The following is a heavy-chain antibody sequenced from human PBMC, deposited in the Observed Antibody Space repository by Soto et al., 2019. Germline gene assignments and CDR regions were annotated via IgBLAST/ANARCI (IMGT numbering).Heavy chain of an antibody. J-gene: IGHJ4*02. CDR2: IWYDGSNK. V-gene: IGHV3-33*01. D-gene: IGHD3-16*02. CDR3: ARVYYDYIWGSYPLVY. Sequence: GGSLRLSCAASGFTFSSYGMHWVRQAPGKGLEWVAVIWYDGSNKYYADSVKGRFTISRDNSKNTLYLQMNSLRAEDTAVYYCARVYYDYIWGSYPLVYWGQGTLVTISS. CDR1: GFTFSSYG.